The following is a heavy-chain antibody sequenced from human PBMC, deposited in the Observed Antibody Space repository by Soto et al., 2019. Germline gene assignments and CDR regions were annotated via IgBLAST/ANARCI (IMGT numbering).Heavy chain of an antibody. Sequence: PGGSLRLSCAASGFTFSSYAMHWVRQAPGKGLEWVAVISYDGSDKYYADSVKGRFTISRDNAENSLYLQMNSLRAEDTAVYYCAKEYSSRWYRGSDYWGQGGLVTVSS. CDR2: ISYDGSDK. CDR3: AKEYSSRWYRGSDY. V-gene: IGHV3-30-3*02. CDR1: GFTFSSYA. J-gene: IGHJ4*02. D-gene: IGHD6-13*01.